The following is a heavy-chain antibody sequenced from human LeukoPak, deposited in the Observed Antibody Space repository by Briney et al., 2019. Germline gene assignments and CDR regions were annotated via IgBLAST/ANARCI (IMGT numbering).Heavy chain of an antibody. CDR3: ARATANHYYDSSGYEFFDY. V-gene: IGHV1-2*02. CDR1: GYTFTGYY. CDR2: INPNSGGT. Sequence: ASVKVSCKASGYTFTGYYMHWVRQAPGQGLEWMGWINPNSGGTNYAQKFQGRVTMTRDTSISTAYMELSRLRSDDTAVYYCARATANHYYDSSGYEFFDYWGQGTLVTVSS. D-gene: IGHD3-22*01. J-gene: IGHJ4*02.